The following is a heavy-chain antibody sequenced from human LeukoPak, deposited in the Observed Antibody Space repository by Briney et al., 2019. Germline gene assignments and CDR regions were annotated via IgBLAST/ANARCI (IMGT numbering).Heavy chain of an antibody. J-gene: IGHJ4*02. CDR3: ARGVRGRRGNSAVFLDY. CDR2: IYYSGST. D-gene: IGHD4-23*01. V-gene: IGHV4-39*01. CDR1: GGSISSSSYY. Sequence: SETLSLTCTVSGGSISSSSYYWGWIRQPPGKGLEWIGSIYYSGSTYYNPSLKSRVTISVDTSKNQFSLKLSSVTAADTAVYYCARGVRGRRGNSAVFLDYWGQGTLVTVSS.